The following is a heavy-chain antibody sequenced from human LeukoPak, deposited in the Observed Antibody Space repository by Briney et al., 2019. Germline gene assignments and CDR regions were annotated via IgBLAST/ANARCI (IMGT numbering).Heavy chain of an antibody. J-gene: IGHJ4*02. D-gene: IGHD2-15*01. CDR3: ATSARTYIGSSLDY. Sequence: PGGSLRLSCAASGFTFSSYAMNWVRQAPGKGLEWVSAIGGGGGNTYYADSVKGRFTISTDNSKNTLFLQMNSLRAEDTALYYCATSARTYIGSSLDYWGQGTLVTVSS. V-gene: IGHV3-23*01. CDR2: IGGGGGNT. CDR1: GFTFSSYA.